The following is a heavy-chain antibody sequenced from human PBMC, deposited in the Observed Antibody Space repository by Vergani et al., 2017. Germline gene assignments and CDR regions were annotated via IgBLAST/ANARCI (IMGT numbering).Heavy chain of an antibody. Sequence: QVQLVESGGGVVQPGRSLRLSCAASGFTFSSYGMHWVRQAPGKGLEWVAVIWYDGSNNYYADSVKGRFTISRDNSKNTLYLQMNSLRAEDTAVYYCARGGYYDFWSGYSLLDYWGQGTLVTVSS. D-gene: IGHD3-3*01. V-gene: IGHV3-33*01. CDR2: IWYDGSNN. CDR1: GFTFSSYG. CDR3: ARGGYYDFWSGYSLLDY. J-gene: IGHJ4*02.